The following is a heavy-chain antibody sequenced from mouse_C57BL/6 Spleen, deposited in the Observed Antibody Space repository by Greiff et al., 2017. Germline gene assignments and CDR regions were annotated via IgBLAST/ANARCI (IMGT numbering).Heavy chain of an antibody. CDR2: IYPNSGST. J-gene: IGHJ2*01. V-gene: IGHV1-64*01. CDR1: GYTFTSYW. CDR3: ARLNYFGY. Sequence: QVQLQQPGAELVKPGASVKLSCKASGYTFTSYWMHWVRQRPGKGLEWIGKIYPNSGSTDYTEKFKSKATLTVDKSSSTVYMQISSLTSEDSAVYYCARLNYFGYWGQGTTLTVSS.